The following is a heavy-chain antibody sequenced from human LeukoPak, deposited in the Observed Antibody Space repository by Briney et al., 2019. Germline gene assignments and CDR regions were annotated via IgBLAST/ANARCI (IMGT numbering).Heavy chain of an antibody. D-gene: IGHD6-6*01. CDR1: GYTFTGYY. J-gene: IGHJ5*02. CDR2: INHNRGGT. Sequence: ASVTVSCKASGYTFTGYYMHWVGQAPGQGREGMGWINHNRGGTNYTQKLQGRVNITRETSISTAYKELSRLRSDHTAVYYSARPLKDSSSSNWFDPWGQGTLVTVSS. V-gene: IGHV1-2*02. CDR3: ARPLKDSSSSNWFDP.